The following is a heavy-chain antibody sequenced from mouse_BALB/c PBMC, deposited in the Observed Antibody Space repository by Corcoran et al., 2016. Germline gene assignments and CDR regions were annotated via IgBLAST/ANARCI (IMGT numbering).Heavy chain of an antibody. CDR1: GYSFTGYY. CDR3: ASYYGNYWYFDV. D-gene: IGHD2-1*01. CDR2: INPYNGAT. J-gene: IGHJ1*01. V-gene: IGHV1-26*01. Sequence: EVQLQQSGPELVKPGASVKISCKASGYSFTGYYMHWVKQSHVKSLEWIGRINPYNGATSYNQNFKDKASLTVDKSSSTAYMELHSLTSEDSAVYYWASYYGNYWYFDVWGAGTTVTVSS.